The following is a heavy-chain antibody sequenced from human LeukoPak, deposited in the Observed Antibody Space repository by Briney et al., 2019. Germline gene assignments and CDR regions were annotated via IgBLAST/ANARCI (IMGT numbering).Heavy chain of an antibody. CDR3: AKEDPRGSYHFDH. CDR2: ISYDGSNK. J-gene: IGHJ4*02. CDR1: GFTFSRNP. D-gene: IGHD1-26*01. V-gene: IGHV3-30-3*01. Sequence: PGGSLRPSCAASGFTFSRNPMHWVRQAPGKGLEWVAVISYDGSNKYHADSVKGRFTISRDNSKNTLNLQMNSLRAEDTAVYYCAKEDPRGSYHFDHWGQGALVTVSS.